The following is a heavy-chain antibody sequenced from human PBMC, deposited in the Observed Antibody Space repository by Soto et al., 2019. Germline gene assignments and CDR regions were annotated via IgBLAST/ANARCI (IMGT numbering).Heavy chain of an antibody. CDR3: ARGIFLATAAAYFDC. CDR2: IYYSGTT. J-gene: IGHJ4*02. Sequence: QVQLLESGPGLVKPSQTLSLTCSVSGGSINRAGYYWTWLRQLPGKGLEWLGYIYYSGTTYSNPSLKSRITISMGTSENQFSLKVSSVTAADTAVYYCARGIFLATAAAYFDCWGQGTLVTVSS. V-gene: IGHV4-31*03. D-gene: IGHD6-13*01. CDR1: GGSINRAGYY.